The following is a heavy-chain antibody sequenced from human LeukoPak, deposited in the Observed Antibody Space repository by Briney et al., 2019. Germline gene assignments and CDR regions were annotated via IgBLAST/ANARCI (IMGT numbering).Heavy chain of an antibody. J-gene: IGHJ6*02. CDR2: ISYDGSNK. Sequence: GGSLRLSCAASGFTFSSYGMHWVRQAPGKGLEWVAVISYDGSNKYYADSVKGRFTISRDNSKNTLYLQMNSLRAEDTAVYYCARTTDVYCSSTSCYGYYYYGMDVWGQGTTVTVSS. D-gene: IGHD2-2*01. V-gene: IGHV3-30*03. CDR3: ARTTDVYCSSTSCYGYYYYGMDV. CDR1: GFTFSSYG.